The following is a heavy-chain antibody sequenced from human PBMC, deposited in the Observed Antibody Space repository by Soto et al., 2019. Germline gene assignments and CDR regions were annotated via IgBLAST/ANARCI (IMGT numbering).Heavy chain of an antibody. V-gene: IGHV3-11*06. CDR2: IVIGSDYT. Sequence: PGGSLRLSCTASGFTFSDYYMSWIRQAPGKGLEWVSYIVIGSDYTNYADSVKGRFTIPRDNAKNSLYLEMNSLRAEDTAVYYCARLRASSWYLGGYLDYWGQGTLVTVSS. CDR3: ARLRASSWYLGGYLDY. D-gene: IGHD6-13*01. CDR1: GFTFSDYY. J-gene: IGHJ4*02.